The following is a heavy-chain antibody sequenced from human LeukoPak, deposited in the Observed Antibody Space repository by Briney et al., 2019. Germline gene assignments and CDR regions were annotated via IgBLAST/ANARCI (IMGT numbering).Heavy chain of an antibody. CDR1: GGTFSSYA. CDR2: IIPILGIA. Sequence: SVKVSCKASGGTFSSYAISWVRQAPGQGLEWMGRIIPILGIANYAQKFQGRVIMTTDTSTSTAYMELRSLRSDDTAVYYCARVAAAGYSPCGYWGQGTLVTVSS. V-gene: IGHV1-69*04. D-gene: IGHD6-13*01. CDR3: ARVAAAGYSPCGY. J-gene: IGHJ4*02.